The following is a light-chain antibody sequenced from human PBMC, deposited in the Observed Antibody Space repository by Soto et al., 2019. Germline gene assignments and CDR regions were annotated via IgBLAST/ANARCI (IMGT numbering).Light chain of an antibody. CDR1: QSVTTY. V-gene: IGKV3-11*01. CDR3: QQRSNWPRT. CDR2: DAS. J-gene: IGKJ1*01. Sequence: EVVLTQSPATLSLSPGERATLSCRASQSVTTYLAWYQQKPGQAPRLLIYDASTRATGIPARFSGTGSGTDFTLTISSLEPEDFAVYYCQQRSNWPRTFGQGTKVDLK.